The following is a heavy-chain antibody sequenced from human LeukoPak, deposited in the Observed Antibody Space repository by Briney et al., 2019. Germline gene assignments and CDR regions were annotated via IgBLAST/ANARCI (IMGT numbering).Heavy chain of an antibody. D-gene: IGHD3-3*01. CDR3: ASISEVWSGYYTVHHDY. CDR2: INPNSGDT. V-gene: IGHV1-2*02. Sequence: ASVKVSCKTSVYTFTDYYMHWVRPAPGQGLEWMGRINPNSGDTNYAQKFLGRVTMTRDTSISTAYMELSSLTSDDTAVYYCASISEVWSGYYTVHHDYWGQGTLVTVSS. J-gene: IGHJ4*02. CDR1: VYTFTDYY.